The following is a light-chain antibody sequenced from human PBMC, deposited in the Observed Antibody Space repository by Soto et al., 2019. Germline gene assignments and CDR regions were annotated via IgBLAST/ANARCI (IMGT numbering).Light chain of an antibody. J-gene: IGKJ4*01. CDR3: QQYKSYPLT. CDR1: QSISSW. V-gene: IGKV1-5*03. Sequence: DIHMTQSPSTVSASVGDRVTITFRASQSISSWLAWYQQKPGKAPNLLIYKASTLESGVPSRFSGSGSGTEFTLTISSVQPDDFATYYCQQYKSYPLTFGGGTKVDIK. CDR2: KAS.